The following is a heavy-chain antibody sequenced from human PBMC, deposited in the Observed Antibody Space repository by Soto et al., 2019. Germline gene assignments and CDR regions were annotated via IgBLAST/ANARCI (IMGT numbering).Heavy chain of an antibody. CDR3: VRGPKNCGVNVESVGYYFDL. CDR2: IYHRGTT. V-gene: IGHV4-30-2*01. J-gene: IGHJ4*02. Sequence: QIQESGSGLVKPSQTLSLSCAVSGASISSGGYSLSWVRQPPGKALAWIGYIYHRGTTPYNPALSTRFTMSVNKSYNLVTPSLTSVTAADPAVYFWVRGPKNCGVNVESVGYYFDLWCPGTQVTVSS. CDR1: GASISSGGYS. D-gene: IGHD2-21*01.